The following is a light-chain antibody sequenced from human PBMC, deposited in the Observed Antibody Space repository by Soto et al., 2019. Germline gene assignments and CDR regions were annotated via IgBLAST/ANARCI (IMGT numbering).Light chain of an antibody. Sequence: SYELTQPPSVSVAPGQTARITCGGNNIGSESVHWYQQRPGQAPVLVVYDDSDRPSGIPERFSGSNSANTATLTISRVEAGDEADSYCQVWYSSTDLYVFGSGTKLTVL. J-gene: IGLJ1*01. CDR1: NIGSES. CDR3: QVWYSSTDLYV. V-gene: IGLV3-21*02. CDR2: DDS.